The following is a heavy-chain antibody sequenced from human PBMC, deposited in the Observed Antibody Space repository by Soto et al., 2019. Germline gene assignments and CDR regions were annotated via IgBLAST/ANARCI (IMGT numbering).Heavy chain of an antibody. CDR2: ISGYNGDT. D-gene: IGHD3-3*01. Sequence: QVKLVQSGPEVKKPGDSVKVSCKATGYTFPKYGINWRRQAPGQGLEWMGWISGYNGDTNYAHKLQGRVNLTTDPSTTTAYMELRSLRSDDTAIYYCARDGRFLESRSIPLMDVWGRGTTVTVSS. CDR1: GYTFPKYG. CDR3: ARDGRFLESRSIPLMDV. V-gene: IGHV1-18*04. J-gene: IGHJ6*02.